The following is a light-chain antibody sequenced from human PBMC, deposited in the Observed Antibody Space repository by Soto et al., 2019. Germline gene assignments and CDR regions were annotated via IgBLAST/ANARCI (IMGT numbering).Light chain of an antibody. CDR1: QSVSSS. CDR3: QQYGNSPST. CDR2: GGS. J-gene: IGKJ1*01. V-gene: IGKV3-20*01. Sequence: EIVLTHSPGTLSLSPGEKATLSCRASQSVSSSLAWYQQRPGQAPRLLIYGGSSRATGIPDRFSGSGSGTDFTLTISRLEPEDFAVYCCQQYGNSPSTFGQGTKVDIK.